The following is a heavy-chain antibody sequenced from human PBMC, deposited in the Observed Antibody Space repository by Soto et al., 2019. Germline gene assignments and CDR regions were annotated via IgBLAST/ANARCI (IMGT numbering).Heavy chain of an antibody. Sequence: PSETLSLTCTVSGGSISSYYWSWIRQPPGKGLEWIGYIYYSGSTNYNPSLKSRVTISVDTSKNQFSLELRSLRSDDTAVYYCARAAAAGITGYYYYYMDVWGKGTTVTVSS. J-gene: IGHJ6*03. D-gene: IGHD6-13*01. CDR2: IYYSGST. V-gene: IGHV4-59*01. CDR1: GGSISSYY. CDR3: ARAAAAGITGYYYYYMDV.